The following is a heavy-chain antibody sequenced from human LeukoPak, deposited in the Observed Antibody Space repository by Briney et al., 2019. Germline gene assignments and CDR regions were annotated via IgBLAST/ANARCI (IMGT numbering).Heavy chain of an antibody. J-gene: IGHJ6*02. CDR2: IKQDGSEK. D-gene: IGHD2-15*01. Sequence: GGSLRLSCAVSGFTFRSYWMSWVRQAPGKGLEWVANIKQDGSEKYYVDSVKGRFTISRDNAESSLYLQMNSLRAEDTALYYCAKFKDPYYYYGMDVWGQGTTVTVPS. CDR3: AKFKDPYYYYGMDV. V-gene: IGHV3-7*01. CDR1: GFTFRSYW.